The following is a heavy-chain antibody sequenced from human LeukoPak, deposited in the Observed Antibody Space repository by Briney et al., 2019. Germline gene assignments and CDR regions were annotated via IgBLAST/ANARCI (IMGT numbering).Heavy chain of an antibody. CDR3: ARDRGPSYCSTTACRTLDW. CDR2: ISAHNGDT. Sequence: ASVKVSCKASGYTFSNYGLSWVRQAPGQGLEWMGWISAHNGDTNYAQRFQGRLTMTTDTSTNTACMELRSLTSGDTAVYFCARDRGPSYCSTTACRTLDWWGQGTLVTVSS. J-gene: IGHJ4*02. CDR1: GYTFSNYG. V-gene: IGHV1-18*01. D-gene: IGHD2-2*01.